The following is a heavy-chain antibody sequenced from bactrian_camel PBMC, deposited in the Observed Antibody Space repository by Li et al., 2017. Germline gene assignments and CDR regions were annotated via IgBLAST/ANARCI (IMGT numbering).Heavy chain of an antibody. CDR1: GYTTSGKC. V-gene: IGHV3S53*01. D-gene: IGHD6*01. CDR2: LDSSGRT. J-gene: IGHJ7*01. Sequence: HVQLVESGGGLVQPGGSLRLSCAASGYTTSGKCMGWFRQAPGKEREGVATLDSSGRTDYADSVKDRFTITKDNTKNILYLQMSNLTPEDSATYRCAADRYGGRWYRVPTFAHYG.